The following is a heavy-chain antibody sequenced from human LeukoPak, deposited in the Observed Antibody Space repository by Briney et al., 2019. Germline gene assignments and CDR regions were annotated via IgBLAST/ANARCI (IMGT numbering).Heavy chain of an antibody. CDR2: IYTSGST. V-gene: IGHV4-4*07. D-gene: IGHD1-1*01. CDR3: ARGELEPSYFGY. J-gene: IGHJ4*02. Sequence: SETLSLTCTVSGGSIITSYYWSWIRQPAGKGLEYIGRIYTSGSTSYNPSLKSRVTMSLDTSKNQFSLGLTSVTAADTAVYYCARGELEPSYFGYWGQGALVTVSS. CDR1: GGSIITSYY.